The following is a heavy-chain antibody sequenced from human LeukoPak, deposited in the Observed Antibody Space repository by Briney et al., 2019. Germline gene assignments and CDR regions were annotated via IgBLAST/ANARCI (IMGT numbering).Heavy chain of an antibody. J-gene: IGHJ4*02. CDR2: KTPNSGKT. V-gene: IGHV1-8*01. Sequence: ASLKGSCKASGYTFTSYDINWVRQATVHGLEWRGWKTPNSGKTGYAQKFQGRVTMTRNTSISTAYMELSSLRSEDTAMYYCASSGLRNDYWGQGTLVTVSS. CDR1: GYTFTSYD. D-gene: IGHD4-17*01. CDR3: ASSGLRNDY.